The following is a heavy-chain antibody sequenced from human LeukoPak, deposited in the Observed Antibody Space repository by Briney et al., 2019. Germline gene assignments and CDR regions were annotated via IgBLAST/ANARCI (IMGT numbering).Heavy chain of an antibody. V-gene: IGHV3-23*01. CDR2: ITDSYNT. D-gene: IGHD6-19*01. CDR3: VKGACSSGCSGNH. Sequence: LGGSLRLSRAASGITFSDSAMYWVRQAPGKGLECVSAITDSYNTYYGDSVKGRFTISRDNSKKTLYLQMNSLRVDDTALYYCVKGACSSGCSGNHWGQGTRVIVSS. J-gene: IGHJ5*02. CDR1: GITFSDSA.